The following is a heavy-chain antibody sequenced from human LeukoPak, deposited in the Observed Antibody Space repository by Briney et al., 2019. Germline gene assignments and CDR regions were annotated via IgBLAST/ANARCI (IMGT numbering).Heavy chain of an antibody. CDR3: TRLGFSSSTGGY. D-gene: IGHD6-6*01. V-gene: IGHV1-69*05. Sequence: SVKVSCKASGGTFSSYAISWVRQAPGQGLEWMGGIIPIFGTANYAQKFQGRVTITTDESTSTAYMELSSLRSEDTAVYYCTRLGFSSSTGGYWGQGTLVTVSS. CDR1: GGTFSSYA. CDR2: IIPIFGTA. J-gene: IGHJ4*02.